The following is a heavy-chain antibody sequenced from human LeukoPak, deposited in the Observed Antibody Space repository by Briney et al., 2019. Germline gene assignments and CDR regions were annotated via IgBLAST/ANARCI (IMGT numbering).Heavy chain of an antibody. CDR2: ISSSGSTI. J-gene: IGHJ4*02. V-gene: IGHV3-11*01. CDR1: GFTFSDYY. D-gene: IGHD2-8*01. CDR3: ARVPLHPLRTNGVQPTS. Sequence: PGGSLRLSCAASGFTFSDYYMSWIRQAPGKGLEWVSYISSSGSTIYYADSVKGRFTISRDNAKNSLYPQMNSLRAEDTAVYYCARVPLHPLRTNGVQPTSWGQGTLVTVSS.